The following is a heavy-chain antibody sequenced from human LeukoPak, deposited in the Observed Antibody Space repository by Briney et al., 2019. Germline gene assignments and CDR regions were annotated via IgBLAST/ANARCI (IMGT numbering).Heavy chain of an antibody. V-gene: IGHV4-34*01. CDR3: ARGEIVVVPAAQKLSNWFDP. CDR1: GGSFSGYY. Sequence: SETLSLTCAVYGGSFSGYYWSWIRQPPGKGLEWIGEINHSGSTNYNPSLKSRVTISVDTSKNQFSLKLSSVTAADTAVYYCARGEIVVVPAAQKLSNWFDPWGQGTLVTVSS. CDR2: INHSGST. D-gene: IGHD2-2*01. J-gene: IGHJ5*02.